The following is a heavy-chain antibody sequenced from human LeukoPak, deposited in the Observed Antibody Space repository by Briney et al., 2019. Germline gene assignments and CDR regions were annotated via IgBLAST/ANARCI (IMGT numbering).Heavy chain of an antibody. D-gene: IGHD6-13*01. CDR1: GGSISTYY. Sequence: PSETLSLTCTVSGGSISTYYWSWIRQPPGKGLEWIGYIYYSGSTNYNPSLKNRVTISVDTSKNQFSLMVSSVTAADTAVYYCASRGTQGGSSCYLGDAFDIWGQGTMVTVSS. CDR2: IYYSGST. V-gene: IGHV4-59*01. CDR3: ASRGTQGGSSCYLGDAFDI. J-gene: IGHJ3*02.